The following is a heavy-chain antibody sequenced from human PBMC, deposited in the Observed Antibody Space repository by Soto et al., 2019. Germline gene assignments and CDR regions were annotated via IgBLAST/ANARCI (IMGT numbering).Heavy chain of an antibody. CDR3: ARDTSSGWPQRSPDYYYYGMDV. CDR1: GGTFSSYA. D-gene: IGHD6-19*01. V-gene: IGHV1-69*01. Sequence: QVQLVQSGAEVKKPGSSVKVSCKASGGTFSSYAISWVRQAPGPGLELMGGIIPIFGTSNYAQKFQGRVTIPSDESTSTAYMELRSLRSEYTAVYYCARDTSSGWPQRSPDYYYYGMDVWGQGTTVTVSS. CDR2: IIPIFGTS. J-gene: IGHJ6*02.